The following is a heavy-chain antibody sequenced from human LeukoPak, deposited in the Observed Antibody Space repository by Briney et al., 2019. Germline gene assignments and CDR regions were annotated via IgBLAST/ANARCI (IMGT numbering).Heavy chain of an antibody. CDR3: ARDSHSSSSVYYFDY. V-gene: IGHV3-30-3*01. J-gene: IGHJ4*02. CDR1: GFTFSSYV. CDR2: ISHDETKK. Sequence: PGRSLRLSCAASGFTFSSYVMHWVRQAPGKGLEWVAIISHDETKKYYADSVKGRFTISRDNSENTLYLQMNSLRAEDTAVYYCARDSHSSSSVYYFDYWGQGTLVTVSS. D-gene: IGHD6-6*01.